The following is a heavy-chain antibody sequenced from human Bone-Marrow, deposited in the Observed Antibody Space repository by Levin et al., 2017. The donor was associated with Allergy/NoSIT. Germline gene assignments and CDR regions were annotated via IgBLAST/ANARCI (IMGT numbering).Heavy chain of an antibody. CDR3: ARDLPSLWTSGHWFDP. V-gene: IGHV4-61*01. CDR1: GGSVSSGSYY. CDR2: IYYSGST. D-gene: IGHD3-10*01. J-gene: IGHJ5*02. Sequence: NPGGSLRLSCTVSGGSVSSGSYYWSWIRQPPGKGLEWIGYIYYSGSTNYNPSLKSRVTISVDTSKNQFSLKLSSVTAADTAVYYCARDLPSLWTSGHWFDPWGQGTLVTVSS.